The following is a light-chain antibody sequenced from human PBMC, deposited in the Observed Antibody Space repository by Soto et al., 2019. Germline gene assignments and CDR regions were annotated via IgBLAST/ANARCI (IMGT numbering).Light chain of an antibody. V-gene: IGLV2-14*03. CDR3: TSHTTSGTYV. CDR2: DVT. Sequence: QSALTQPASVSGSPGQSIAISCTGTNSDVGHSIHVSWYQQYPGKAPKLMIYDVTNRPSGVSDRFSGSKSGNTASLTISGLQAEDEADYYCTSHTTSGTYVFGAGTKLTVL. J-gene: IGLJ1*01. CDR1: NSDVGHSIH.